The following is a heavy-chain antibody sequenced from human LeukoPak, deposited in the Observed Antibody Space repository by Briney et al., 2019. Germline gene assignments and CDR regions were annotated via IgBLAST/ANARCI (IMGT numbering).Heavy chain of an antibody. V-gene: IGHV4-34*01. J-gene: IGHJ6*02. CDR1: GGSISSSY. CDR3: ARARVMDV. CDR2: INHSGST. Sequence: TSETLSLTCTVSGGSISSSYWSWIRQPPGKGLEWIGEINHSGSTNYNPSLKSRVTISVDTSKNQFSLKLSSVTAADTAVYYCARARVMDVWGRGTTVTVSS.